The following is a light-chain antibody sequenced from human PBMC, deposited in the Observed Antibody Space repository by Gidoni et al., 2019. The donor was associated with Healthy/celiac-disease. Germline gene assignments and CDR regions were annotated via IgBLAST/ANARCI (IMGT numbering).Light chain of an antibody. J-gene: IGLJ2*01. CDR2: DVS. V-gene: IGLV2-14*01. Sequence: QSALTQPASVSGSPGQSITISCTGTSSDVGGYHYVSWYQQHPGKAPKLMIYDVSNRPSGVSNRFSGSKSGNTASLTISRLQAEDEANYYCSSYTSSSTLVFGGGTKLTVL. CDR1: SSDVGGYHY. CDR3: SSYTSSSTLV.